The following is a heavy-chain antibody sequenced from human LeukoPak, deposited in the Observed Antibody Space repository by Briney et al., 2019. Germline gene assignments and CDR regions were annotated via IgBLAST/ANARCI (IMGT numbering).Heavy chain of an antibody. D-gene: IGHD1-20*01. Sequence: GGSLRLSCTVSGFTVSSNSMSWVRQAPGKGLEWVSFIYSDNTHYSDSVKGRFTISRDNSKNTLYLQMNSLRAEDTAVYYCAKAPYNWDDPWFDPWGQGTLVTVSS. J-gene: IGHJ5*02. CDR2: IYSDNT. V-gene: IGHV3-53*01. CDR1: GFTVSSNS. CDR3: AKAPYNWDDPWFDP.